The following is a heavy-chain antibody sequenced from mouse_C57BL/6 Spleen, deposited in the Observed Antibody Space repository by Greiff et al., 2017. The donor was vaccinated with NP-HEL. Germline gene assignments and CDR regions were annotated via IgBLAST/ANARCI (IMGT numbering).Heavy chain of an antibody. D-gene: IGHD2-1*01. CDR1: GYTFTSYW. CDR3: ARSGYGNRFAY. Sequence: QVQLKQPGAELVMPGASVKLSCKASGYTFTSYWMHWVKQRPGQGLEWIGEIDPSDSYTNYNQKFKGKSTLTVDKSSSTAYMQLSSLTSEDSAVYYCARSGYGNRFAYWGQGTLVTVSA. CDR2: IDPSDSYT. J-gene: IGHJ3*01. V-gene: IGHV1-69*01.